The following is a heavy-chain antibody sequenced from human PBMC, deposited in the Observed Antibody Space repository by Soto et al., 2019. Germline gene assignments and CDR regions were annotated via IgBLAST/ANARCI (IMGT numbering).Heavy chain of an antibody. D-gene: IGHD3-16*01. J-gene: IGHJ2*01. Sequence: QVQLVQSGAEVKKPGASVKVSCKASGYTFTSYGISWVRQAPGQGLEWMGWISAYNGNTNYAQKLKGRVTMNTDTSTSTAYMELRSLRSDDTAVYYCARGTGVMITFGGERYFDLWGRGTLVTVSS. CDR1: GYTFTSYG. CDR2: ISAYNGNT. CDR3: ARGTGVMITFGGERYFDL. V-gene: IGHV1-18*01.